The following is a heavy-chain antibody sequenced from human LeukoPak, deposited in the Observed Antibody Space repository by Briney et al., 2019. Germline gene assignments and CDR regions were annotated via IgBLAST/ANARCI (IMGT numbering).Heavy chain of an antibody. CDR2: IKSKTDGGTT. V-gene: IGHV3-15*01. D-gene: IGHD3-22*01. CDR1: GFTFSNAW. CDR3: TTANYYDSRGDY. Sequence: PGGSLRLSCAASGFTFSNAWMSWVRQAPGKGLEWVGRIKSKTDGGTTDYAAPVKGRFTIPRDDSKNTLYLQMNSLKTEDTAVYYCTTANYYDSRGDYWGQGTLVTVSS. J-gene: IGHJ4*02.